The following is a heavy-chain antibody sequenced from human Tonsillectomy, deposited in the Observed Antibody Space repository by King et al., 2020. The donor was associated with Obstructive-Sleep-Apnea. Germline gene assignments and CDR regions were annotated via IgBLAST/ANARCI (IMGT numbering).Heavy chain of an antibody. D-gene: IGHD3-9*01. Sequence: QLVQSGAEVKKPGASVKVSCKASGYTFTSYGISWVRQAPGQGLEWMGWISTSNGNTNSAQKLQGRVTMTTDTSTSTAYMELRSLRSDDTAVYYCARGGYDILTGYYAGRDVDFDYWGQGTLVTVSS. CDR2: ISTSNGNT. CDR3: ARGGYDILTGYYAGRDVDFDY. V-gene: IGHV1-18*01. CDR1: GYTFTSYG. J-gene: IGHJ4*02.